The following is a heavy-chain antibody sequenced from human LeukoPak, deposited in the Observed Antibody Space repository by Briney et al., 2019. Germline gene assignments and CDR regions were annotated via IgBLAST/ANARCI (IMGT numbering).Heavy chain of an antibody. V-gene: IGHV4-34*01. J-gene: IGHJ5*02. Sequence: PSETLSLTCAVYGGSFSGYYWSWIRQPPGKGLEWIGEINHSGSTNYNPSLKSRVTISVDTSKNQFSLKLSSVTAADTAVYYCARYGGSYYSGWFDPWGQGTLVTVSS. CDR2: INHSGST. D-gene: IGHD1-26*01. CDR3: ARYGGSYYSGWFDP. CDR1: GGSFSGYY.